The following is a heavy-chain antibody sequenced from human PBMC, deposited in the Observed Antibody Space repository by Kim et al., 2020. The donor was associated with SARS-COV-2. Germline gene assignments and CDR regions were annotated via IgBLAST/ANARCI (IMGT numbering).Heavy chain of an antibody. CDR2: ISYDGSNK. CDR1: GFTFSSYA. V-gene: IGHV3-30*04. CDR3: ARDSPQPQWLRGHFDY. D-gene: IGHD5-12*01. Sequence: GGSLRLSCAASGFTFSSYAMHWVRQAPGKGLEWVAVISYDGSNKYYADSVKGRFTISRDNSKNTLYLQMNSLRAEDTAVYYCARDSPQPQWLRGHFDYWGQGTLVTVSS. J-gene: IGHJ4*02.